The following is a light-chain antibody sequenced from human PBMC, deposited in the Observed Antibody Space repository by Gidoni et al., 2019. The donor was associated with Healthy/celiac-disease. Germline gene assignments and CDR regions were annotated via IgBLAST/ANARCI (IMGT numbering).Light chain of an antibody. CDR1: QSVSSY. CDR3: QQRSNWPPDGFT. CDR2: DAS. Sequence: EIVLTQSPATLSLSPGERATLSCRASQSVSSYLAWYQQKPGQAPRLLIYDASNRATGIPARFSGSGSGTDFTLTISSLEPEDFAVYYCQQRSNWPPDGFTFXPXTKVDIK. V-gene: IGKV3-11*01. J-gene: IGKJ3*01.